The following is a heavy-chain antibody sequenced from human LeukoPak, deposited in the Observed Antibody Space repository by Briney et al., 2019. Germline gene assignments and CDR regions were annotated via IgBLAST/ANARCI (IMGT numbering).Heavy chain of an antibody. CDR2: IIPMFGTG. Sequence: SVKVSCKASGGTFSSHTISWVRQAPGQGLEWMGGIIPMFGTGNYAQKLQGRVTITADESTSTAYMELSSLRSEDTAVYYCARAPDDSSGYLALTMDYWGQGTLVTVSS. V-gene: IGHV1-69*13. CDR1: GGTFSSHT. J-gene: IGHJ4*02. CDR3: ARAPDDSSGYLALTMDY. D-gene: IGHD3-22*01.